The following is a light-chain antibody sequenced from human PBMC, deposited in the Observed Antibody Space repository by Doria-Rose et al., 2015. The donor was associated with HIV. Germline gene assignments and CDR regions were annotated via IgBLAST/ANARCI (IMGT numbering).Light chain of an antibody. J-gene: IGKJ5*01. CDR2: AAS. CDR1: QSVSSSY. V-gene: IGKV3-20*01. Sequence: EIVMTQSPGTLSLSPGERATLSCRASQSVSSSYLAWYQQKPGQAPRLLIYAASSRATGIPDRFSGSGSGTDFTLTINRLEPEDFAVYYGQQYGSSPPRISFGQGTLQEIK. CDR3: QQYGSSPPRIS.